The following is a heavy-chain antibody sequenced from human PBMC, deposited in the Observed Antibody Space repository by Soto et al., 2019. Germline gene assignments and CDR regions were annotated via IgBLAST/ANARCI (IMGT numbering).Heavy chain of an antibody. CDR2: IWYDGSNK. J-gene: IGHJ6*02. CDR1: GFTISSYG. CDR3: ARAFGELYYYYYGMDV. V-gene: IGHV3-33*01. Sequence: QVQLVESGGGVVQPGRSLRLSCAASGFTISSYGMHWVRQAPGKGLEWVAVIWYDGSNKYYADSVKGRFTISRDNSKNTLYLQMNSLRAEDTAVYYCARAFGELYYYYYGMDVWGQGTTVTVSS. D-gene: IGHD3-10*01.